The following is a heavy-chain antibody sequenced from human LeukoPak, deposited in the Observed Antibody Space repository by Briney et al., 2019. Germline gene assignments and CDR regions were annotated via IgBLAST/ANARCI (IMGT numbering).Heavy chain of an antibody. J-gene: IGHJ6*03. Sequence: PGGSLRLSCAASGFTFSDYYMSWIRQAPGKGLEWVSYISSSGSTIYYADSVKGRFTISRDNAKNSLYLQMNSLRAEDTAVYYCARDVEYQLLWTYYYYYMDVWGKGTTVTVSS. CDR2: ISSSGSTI. CDR1: GFTFSDYY. CDR3: ARDVEYQLLWTYYYYYMDV. V-gene: IGHV3-11*04. D-gene: IGHD2-2*01.